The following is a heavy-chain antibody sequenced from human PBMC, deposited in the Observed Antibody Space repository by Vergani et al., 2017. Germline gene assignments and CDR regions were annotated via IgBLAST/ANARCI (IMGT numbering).Heavy chain of an antibody. J-gene: IGHJ4*02. D-gene: IGHD2-15*01. V-gene: IGHV3-30*02. Sequence: QVQLVQSGGGVVQPGGSLRLSCVASGFTFNRYGMQWVRQAPGKGLEWVAYVLFDGSNEYYADSVKGRFIDSRDNSNDALYLQMNSLRTDDTAVYYFARDLAYCHEGSCALWGQGSVVTVSS. CDR2: VLFDGSNE. CDR1: GFTFNRYG. CDR3: ARDLAYCHEGSCAL.